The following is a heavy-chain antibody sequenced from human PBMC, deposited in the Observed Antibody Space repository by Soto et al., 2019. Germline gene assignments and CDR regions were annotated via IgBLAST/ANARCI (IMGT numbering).Heavy chain of an antibody. CDR1: GFTFGSYS. CDR3: AREYNWNSLAFDI. CDR2: ISSSSSTI. D-gene: IGHD1-1*01. V-gene: IGHV3-48*01. Sequence: EVQLVESGGGLVQPGGSLRLSCAASGFTFGSYSMNWVRQAPGKGLEWVSYISSSSSTIYYADSVKGRFTISRDNAKNSLYLQMNSLRAEDTAVYYCAREYNWNSLAFDIWGQGTMVTVSS. J-gene: IGHJ3*02.